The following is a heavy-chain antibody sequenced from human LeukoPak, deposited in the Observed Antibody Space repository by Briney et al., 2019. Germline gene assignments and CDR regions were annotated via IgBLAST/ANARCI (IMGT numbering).Heavy chain of an antibody. CDR2: IRYDGSNK. V-gene: IGHV3-30*02. CDR3: AKDLITGTTWGRGLTFDY. J-gene: IGHJ4*02. D-gene: IGHD1-7*01. CDR1: GFTFSSYG. Sequence: GGSLRLSCAASGFTFSSYGTHWVRQAPGKGLEWVAFIRYDGSNKYYADSVKGRFTISRDNSKNTLYLQMNSLRAEDTAVYYCAKDLITGTTWGRGLTFDYWGQGTLVTVSS.